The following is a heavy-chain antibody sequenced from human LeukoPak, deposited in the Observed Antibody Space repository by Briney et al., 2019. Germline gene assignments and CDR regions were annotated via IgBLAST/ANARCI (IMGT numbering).Heavy chain of an antibody. CDR3: ARPSAYGEDAFDV. CDR2: IYPIDSDT. J-gene: IGHJ3*01. Sequence: GESLKISCKGSGYSFTNYWIGWVRQMPGKGLECMGIIYPIDSDTRYSPSFRGQVTFSADKSISTAYLQWSSLKASDTAMYYCARPSAYGEDAFDVWGQGTMVTVSS. V-gene: IGHV5-51*01. CDR1: GYSFTNYW. D-gene: IGHD2-21*01.